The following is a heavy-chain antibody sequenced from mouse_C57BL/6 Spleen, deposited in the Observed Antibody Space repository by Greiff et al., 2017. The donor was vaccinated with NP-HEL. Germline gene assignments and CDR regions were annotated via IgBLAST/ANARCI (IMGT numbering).Heavy chain of an antibody. V-gene: IGHV5-12*01. D-gene: IGHD2-4*01. Sequence: EVMLVESGGGLVQPGGSLKLSCAASGFTFSDYYMYWVRQTPEKRLEWVAYISNGGGSTYYPDTVQGRFTISRDNAKNTLYLQMSRLKSKDTAMYYCARRYDYDGGYYAMDYWGQGTSVTVSS. J-gene: IGHJ4*01. CDR1: GFTFSDYY. CDR3: ARRYDYDGGYYAMDY. CDR2: ISNGGGST.